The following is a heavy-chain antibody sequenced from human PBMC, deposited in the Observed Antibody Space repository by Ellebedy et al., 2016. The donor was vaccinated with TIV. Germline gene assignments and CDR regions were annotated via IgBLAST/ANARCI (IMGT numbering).Heavy chain of an antibody. Sequence: GESLKISCKGSEYTITNYWIGWVRQMPGKGLEWVGMIYPDDADIKYNPSFQGQVTLSADKSITTAYLQWSSLKASDTATYYCARLSSSRGYSFDFWGQGTVVTVSS. V-gene: IGHV5-51*01. CDR3: ARLSSSRGYSFDF. CDR1: EYTITNYW. CDR2: IYPDDADI. J-gene: IGHJ4*02. D-gene: IGHD6-13*01.